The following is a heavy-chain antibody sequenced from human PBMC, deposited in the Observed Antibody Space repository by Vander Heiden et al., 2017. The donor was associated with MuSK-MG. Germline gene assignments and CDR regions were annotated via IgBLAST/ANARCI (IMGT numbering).Heavy chain of an antibody. CDR3: AKASNVVVETAPVDY. CDR2: ISWDGGIT. V-gene: IGHV3-43*01. CDR1: GFTFADYA. J-gene: IGHJ4*02. Sequence: EVHLVESGGVVVQPGGSLRPSCAASGFTFADYAMHWVRQPPGKGLEWVSLISWDGGITYYADSVKGRFTISRDNSKNSLYLQMNSLKTEDTALYYCAKASNVVVETAPVDYWGQGTPVTVSS. D-gene: IGHD2-21*02.